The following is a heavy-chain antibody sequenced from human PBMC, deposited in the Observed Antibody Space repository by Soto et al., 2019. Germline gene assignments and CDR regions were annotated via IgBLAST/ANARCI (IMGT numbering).Heavy chain of an antibody. CDR3: ARLFASGAYDDFWNCYSGWFEP. J-gene: IGHJ5*02. CDR1: GYTFTGYY. Sequence: DSVKVSCKASGYTFTGYYMHWVRQAPGQGLEWMGWINPNSGGTNYAQKFQGWVTMTRDTSISTAYMELSRLRSDDTAVYYCARLFASGAYDDFWNCYSGWFEPLGQGTLVTVSS. V-gene: IGHV1-2*04. CDR2: INPNSGGT. D-gene: IGHD3-3*01.